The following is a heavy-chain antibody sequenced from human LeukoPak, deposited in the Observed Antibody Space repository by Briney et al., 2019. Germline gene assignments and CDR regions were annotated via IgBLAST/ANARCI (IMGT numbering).Heavy chain of an antibody. CDR1: GGSISSGSYY. Sequence: SETLSLTCTVSGGSISSGSYYWSWIRQPAGKGLEWIGRIYISGSTNYNPSLKSRVTISLDTSKNQFSLKLSSVTAADTAVYYCARGRYASGYFDYWGQGTLVTVSS. CDR3: ARGRYASGYFDY. V-gene: IGHV4-61*02. J-gene: IGHJ4*02. CDR2: IYISGST. D-gene: IGHD3-16*01.